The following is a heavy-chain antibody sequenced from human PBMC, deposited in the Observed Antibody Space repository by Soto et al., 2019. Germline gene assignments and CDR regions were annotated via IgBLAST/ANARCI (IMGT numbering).Heavy chain of an antibody. D-gene: IGHD2-2*01. CDR3: ATALIVVVALDV. J-gene: IGHJ6*02. V-gene: IGHV3-30*03. CDR1: GSTFSGYG. Sequence: GGSRRLLCGASGSTFSGYGMHGVGQAPGKGLEWVAVISYDGSNKYYADSVKGRFTISRDNSKNTLYLQMNSLRAEDTAVYYCATALIVVVALDVWGQGTTVTVSS. CDR2: ISYDGSNK.